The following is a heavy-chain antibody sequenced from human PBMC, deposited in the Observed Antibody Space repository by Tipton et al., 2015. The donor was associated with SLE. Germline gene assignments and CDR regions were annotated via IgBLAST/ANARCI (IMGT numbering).Heavy chain of an antibody. D-gene: IGHD4-17*01. V-gene: IGHV4-34*12. CDR2: IIHSGST. CDR1: GGSFSDYN. CDR3: ARDKNGDYYDY. Sequence: TLSLTCAVYGGSFSDYNWNWIRQPPGKGLEWIGSIIHSGSTNYNPSLKSRVTISVDTSKNQFSLKLSSVTAADTAVYYCARDKNGDYYDYWGQGTLVTVSS. J-gene: IGHJ4*02.